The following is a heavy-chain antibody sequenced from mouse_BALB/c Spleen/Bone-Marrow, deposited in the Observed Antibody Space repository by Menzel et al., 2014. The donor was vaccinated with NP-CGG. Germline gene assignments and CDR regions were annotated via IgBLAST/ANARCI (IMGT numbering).Heavy chain of an antibody. Sequence: VMLVESGAELVRPGVSVKISCKGSGYTFTDYATHWVKQSHAKSLEWIGVISTYYGDASYNQKFKGKATMTVDKSSSTAYMELARLTSEDSAIYYCARRADSSGYVDAMDYWGQGTSVTVSS. CDR1: GYTFTDYA. CDR2: ISTYYGDA. CDR3: ARRADSSGYVDAMDY. V-gene: IGHV1S137*01. D-gene: IGHD3-2*01. J-gene: IGHJ4*01.